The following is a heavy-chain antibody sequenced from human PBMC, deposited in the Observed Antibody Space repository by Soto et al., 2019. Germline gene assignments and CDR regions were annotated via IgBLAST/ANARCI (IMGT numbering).Heavy chain of an antibody. V-gene: IGHV3-21*01. D-gene: IGHD6-13*01. CDR1: GFTFRSFT. CDR3: TRDASRDSSARGWFDP. J-gene: IGHJ5*02. CDR2: ISSNSAYI. Sequence: GGSLRLSCAASGFTFRSFTMNWVRQAPGKGLEWVSTISSNSAYIYYTDALRGRFTISRDNAKSSLHLQMNSLRAEDTAVYYCTRDASRDSSARGWFDPWGPGTLVTVSS.